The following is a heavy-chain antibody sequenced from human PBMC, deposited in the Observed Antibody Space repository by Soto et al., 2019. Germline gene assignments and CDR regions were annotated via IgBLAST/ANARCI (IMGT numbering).Heavy chain of an antibody. Sequence: QVQLQESGPGLVKPSETLSLTCTVSGGSISSYYWSWIRQPPGKGQEWIGYFYYSGNTNYNPSLKSRVTISVDTSKNQFSLKLSSVTAADTAVYYCASDLRIAAAGWFDPWGQGTLVTVSS. CDR2: FYYSGNT. CDR1: GGSISSYY. J-gene: IGHJ5*02. V-gene: IGHV4-59*01. D-gene: IGHD6-13*01. CDR3: ASDLRIAAAGWFDP.